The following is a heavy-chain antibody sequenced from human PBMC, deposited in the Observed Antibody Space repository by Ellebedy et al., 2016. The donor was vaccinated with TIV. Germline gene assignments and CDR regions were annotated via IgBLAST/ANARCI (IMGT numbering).Heavy chain of an antibody. V-gene: IGHV3-7*03. J-gene: IGHJ4*02. D-gene: IGHD1-26*01. CDR2: INQDGREK. CDR1: GFTFSSYA. CDR3: ASPRGVGASSA. Sequence: GGSLRLSCAASGFTFSSYAMSWVRQAPGKGLQWVANINQDGREKYHADSVRGRFTITRDNAENSLYLQMNSLRVEDTAVYYCASPRGVGASSAWGQGTLVTVSS.